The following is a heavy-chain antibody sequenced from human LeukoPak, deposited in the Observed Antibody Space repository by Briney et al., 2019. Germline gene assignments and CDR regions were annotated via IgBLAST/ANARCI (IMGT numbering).Heavy chain of an antibody. Sequence: PSETLSLTCTVSGGSISGSSYYWGWIRQPPGKGLEWIGSIYYSGSTYYNPSLKSRVTISVDTSKNQFSLKLSSVTAADTAVYYCARQSILDAAMVGYWGQGTLVTVSS. CDR3: ARQSILDAAMVGY. CDR2: IYYSGST. J-gene: IGHJ4*02. D-gene: IGHD5-18*01. V-gene: IGHV4-39*01. CDR1: GGSISGSSYY.